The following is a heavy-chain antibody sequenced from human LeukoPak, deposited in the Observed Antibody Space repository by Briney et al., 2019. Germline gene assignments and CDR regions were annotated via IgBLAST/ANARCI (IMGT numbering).Heavy chain of an antibody. CDR1: GGSISSSSYY. J-gene: IGHJ4*02. Sequence: PSETLSLTCTVSGGSISSSSYYWGWIRQPPGKGLEWIGSMYYSGSTYYNPSLKSRVTIYVDTSKNQFSLKMSSVTAADTAVYYCARLSLIAAAGDFDYWGQGTPVTVSS. D-gene: IGHD6-13*01. CDR3: ARLSLIAAAGDFDY. V-gene: IGHV4-39*01. CDR2: MYYSGST.